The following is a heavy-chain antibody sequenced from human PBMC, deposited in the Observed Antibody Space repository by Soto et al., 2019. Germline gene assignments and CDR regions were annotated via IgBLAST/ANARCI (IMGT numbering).Heavy chain of an antibody. J-gene: IGHJ6*02. CDR3: ARDCSSTSCYDRSMDV. Sequence: PGGSLRLSCAASGFTFSSYGMHWVRQAQGKGLEWVAVIWYDGSNKYYADSVKGRFTISRDNSKNTLYLQMNSLRAEDTAVYYCARDCSSTSCYDRSMDVWGQGTTVTVSS. V-gene: IGHV3-33*01. CDR2: IWYDGSNK. CDR1: GFTFSSYG. D-gene: IGHD2-2*01.